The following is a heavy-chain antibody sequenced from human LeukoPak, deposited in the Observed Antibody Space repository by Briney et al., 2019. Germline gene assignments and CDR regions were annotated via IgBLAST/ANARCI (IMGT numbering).Heavy chain of an antibody. V-gene: IGHV3-23*01. CDR2: ISGSGGST. J-gene: IGHJ4*02. CDR3: ARGSLKQLAKIYYFDY. CDR1: GFTFSSYA. D-gene: IGHD6-6*01. Sequence: GGSLRLSCAASGFTFSSYAMSWVRQAPGKGLEWVSAISGSGGSTYYSDSVKGRFTISRDNAKNSLYLQMNSLRAEDTAVYYCARGSLKQLAKIYYFDYWGQGTLVTVSS.